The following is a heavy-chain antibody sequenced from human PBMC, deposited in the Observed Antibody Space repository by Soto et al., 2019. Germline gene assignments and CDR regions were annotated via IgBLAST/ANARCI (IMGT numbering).Heavy chain of an antibody. CDR2: VGSSGYNT. V-gene: IGHV3-23*01. D-gene: IGHD3-10*01. J-gene: IGHJ4*02. Sequence: EVQLLESGGGLVQPGVSLRLSCAVTGFTFSDHAMNWVRQAPVKGLEWVSSVGSSGYNTFYADSVKGRFTITRDNSKNTLLLQMNSLGAGDTAVYYCARPKISEWFGEFFDYWGQGALVTVSS. CDR1: GFTFSDHA. CDR3: ARPKISEWFGEFFDY.